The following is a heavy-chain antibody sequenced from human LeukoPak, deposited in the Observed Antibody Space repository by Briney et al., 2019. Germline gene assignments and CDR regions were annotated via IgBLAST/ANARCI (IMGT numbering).Heavy chain of an antibody. CDR1: GGSLISTDHH. J-gene: IGHJ4*02. CDR2: MSHSGTT. Sequence: SETLSLTCVVSGGSLISTDHHWGWIRQTPGEGLEWIGSMSHSGTTYYNPSLMSRVTMSVATSKHYFSLHLSSVTAADTAVYLCARENWRSKSIDFDSWGQGTLVTVSS. CDR3: ARENWRSKSIDFDS. D-gene: IGHD6-6*01. V-gene: IGHV4-39*02.